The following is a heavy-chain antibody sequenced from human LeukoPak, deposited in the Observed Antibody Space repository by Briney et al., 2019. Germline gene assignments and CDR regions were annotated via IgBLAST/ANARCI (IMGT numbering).Heavy chain of an antibody. J-gene: IGHJ4*02. CDR2: ISRSGSTT. CDR3: ARYTVLVSGTSDY. Sequence: GGSLRLSCAASGFIFSDYYMSWIRQAPGKGLEWVSYISRSGSTTYYADSVKGRFTISRDNAKNSLYLQMNSLRAEDTAVYYCARYTVLVSGTSDYWGQGTLVTVSS. D-gene: IGHD5-18*01. CDR1: GFIFSDYY. V-gene: IGHV3-11*01.